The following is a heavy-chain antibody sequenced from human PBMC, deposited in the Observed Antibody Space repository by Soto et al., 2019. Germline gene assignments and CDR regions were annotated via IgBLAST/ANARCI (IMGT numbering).Heavy chain of an antibody. V-gene: IGHV1-8*01. CDR2: MNPNSGNT. Sequence: GASVKVSCKASGHTFTSYDINWVRQATGQGLEWMGWMNPNSGNTGYAQKFQGRVTMTRNTSISTAYMELSSLRSEDTAVYYCARGAYCSSTSCYTDNYYYYGMDVWGQGATVTVSS. CDR1: GHTFTSYD. J-gene: IGHJ6*02. D-gene: IGHD2-2*02. CDR3: ARGAYCSSTSCYTDNYYYYGMDV.